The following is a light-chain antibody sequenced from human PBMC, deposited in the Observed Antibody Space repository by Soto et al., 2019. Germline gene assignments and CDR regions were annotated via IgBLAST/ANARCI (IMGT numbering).Light chain of an antibody. CDR3: QQYGGVPYT. J-gene: IGKJ2*01. V-gene: IGKV3-20*01. Sequence: DIVVTQSPATLSVSPGERATLSCRASQSVSSDLAWYQQRLGQAPRLLIYGASSGATGIPDRFSGSGSGTDFTLTISRLEPEDFAIYYCQQYGGVPYTFGQGTKVDIK. CDR2: GAS. CDR1: QSVSSD.